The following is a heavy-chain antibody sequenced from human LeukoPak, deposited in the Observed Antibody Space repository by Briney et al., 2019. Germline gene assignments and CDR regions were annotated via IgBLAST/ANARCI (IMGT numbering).Heavy chain of an antibody. Sequence: NSSQTLSLTCTVSGGSISSGDYYWRWIRQPPGKGLEWIGYIYYSGSTYYNPSLKSRVTISVDTSKNQFSLKLSSVTAADTAVYYCASVDTAMGDYWGQGTLVTVSS. CDR1: GGSISSGDYY. J-gene: IGHJ4*02. CDR3: ASVDTAMGDY. CDR2: IYYSGST. D-gene: IGHD5-18*01. V-gene: IGHV4-30-4*01.